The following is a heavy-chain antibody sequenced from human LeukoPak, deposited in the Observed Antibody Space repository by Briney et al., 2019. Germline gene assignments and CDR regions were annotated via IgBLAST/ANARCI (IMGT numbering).Heavy chain of an antibody. V-gene: IGHV4-39*07. CDR1: GGSISSSSYY. CDR2: IYYSGST. D-gene: IGHD3-16*01. Sequence: SETLSLTCTVSGGSISSSSYYWGWIRQPPGKGLEWIGSIYYSGSTNYNPSLKSRVTISVDTSKNQFSLKLSSVTAADTAVYYCARETSQKGAHYMDVWGKGTTVTVSS. J-gene: IGHJ6*03. CDR3: ARETSQKGAHYMDV.